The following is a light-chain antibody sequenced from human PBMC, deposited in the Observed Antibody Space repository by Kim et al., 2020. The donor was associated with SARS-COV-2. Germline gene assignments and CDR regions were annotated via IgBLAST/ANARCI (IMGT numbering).Light chain of an antibody. CDR1: SSDIGTYNY. CDR3: SSYTTSSTWV. CDR2: DVN. Sequence: QSALTQPASVSGSPGQSITISCTGTSSDIGTYNYVTWYQQYPGKAPKLMIYDVNKRPSGVSNRFSGSKSGITASLTISGLQAEDEADYYCSSYTTSSTWVFGGGTQLPVL. V-gene: IGLV2-14*03. J-gene: IGLJ3*02.